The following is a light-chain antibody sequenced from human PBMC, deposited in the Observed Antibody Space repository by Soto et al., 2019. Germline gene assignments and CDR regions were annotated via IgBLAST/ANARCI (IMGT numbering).Light chain of an antibody. CDR2: GAS. CDR1: QFVSTN. V-gene: IGKV3-15*01. CDR3: QQYNDRPRT. J-gene: IGKJ1*01. Sequence: ELVMTQSPATLSVSPGERATLSCRASQFVSTNLAWYQQRPVQAPRLLIYGASTRAIGVPARFSGSGSGTEFTLTISSLQSEDFAVYYCQQYNDRPRTFGPGTKVDIK.